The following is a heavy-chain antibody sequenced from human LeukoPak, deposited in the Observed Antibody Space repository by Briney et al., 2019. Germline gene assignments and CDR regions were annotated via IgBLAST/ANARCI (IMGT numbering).Heavy chain of an antibody. CDR3: ARVAMGPAASRNYYGMDV. J-gene: IGHJ6*02. CDR1: GFTFSSYD. Sequence: GGSLRLSCAASGFTFSSYDMHWVRQATGKGLEWVSAIGTAGDTYYPGSVKGRFTISRENAKNSLYLQMNSLRAGDTAVYYCARVAMGPAASRNYYGMDVWGQGTTVTVSS. CDR2: IGTAGDT. D-gene: IGHD2-2*01. V-gene: IGHV3-13*01.